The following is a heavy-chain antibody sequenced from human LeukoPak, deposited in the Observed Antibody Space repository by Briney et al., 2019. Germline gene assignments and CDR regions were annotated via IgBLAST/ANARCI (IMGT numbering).Heavy chain of an antibody. J-gene: IGHJ6*03. CDR2: IIPIFGTA. Sequence: SVKVSCKASGGTFSSYTISWVRQAPGQGLEWMGRIIPIFGTANYAQRFQGRVTITTDESTSTAYMELSSLRSEDTAVYYCASTPCSGGSCHGNYYYYMDVWGKGTTVTVSS. CDR1: GGTFSSYT. V-gene: IGHV1-69*05. CDR3: ASTPCSGGSCHGNYYYYMDV. D-gene: IGHD2-15*01.